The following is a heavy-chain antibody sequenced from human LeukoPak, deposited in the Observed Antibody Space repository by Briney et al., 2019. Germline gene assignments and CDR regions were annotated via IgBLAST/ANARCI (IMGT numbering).Heavy chain of an antibody. J-gene: IGHJ3*02. Sequence: SETLSLTCTVSGGSISSSSYYWGWIRQPPGKGLEWIGSIYHSGSTYYNPSLKSRVTISVDTSKNQFSLKLSSVTAADTAVYYCARDRDVGNAFDIWGQGTMVTVSS. D-gene: IGHD5-24*01. CDR2: IYHSGST. V-gene: IGHV4-39*07. CDR3: ARDRDVGNAFDI. CDR1: GGSISSSSYY.